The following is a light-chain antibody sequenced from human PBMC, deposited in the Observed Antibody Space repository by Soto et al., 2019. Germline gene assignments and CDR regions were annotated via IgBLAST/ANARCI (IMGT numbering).Light chain of an antibody. CDR2: EVS. Sequence: HSALTQHPSASGSPGQSVTLSCTGTSSDVGGYNYVSWYKQHPGKAPKLMIYEVSKRPSGVPDRFPGSKPGNTAYLTVSGLQAEDEADYYCSSYAGNNCCVFGAVTKV. V-gene: IGLV2-8*01. CDR3: SSYAGNNCCV. J-gene: IGLJ1*01. CDR1: SSDVGGYNY.